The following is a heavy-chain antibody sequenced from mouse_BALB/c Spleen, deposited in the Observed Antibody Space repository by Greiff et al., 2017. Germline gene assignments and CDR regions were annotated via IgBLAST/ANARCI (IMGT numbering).Heavy chain of an antibody. CDR3: ARAGDYRYDDAMDY. CDR2: ISYDGSN. CDR1: GYSITSGYY. Sequence: VQLKESGPGLVKPSQSLSLTCSVTGYSITSGYYWNWIRQFPGNKLEWMGYISYDGSNNYNPSLKNRISITRDTSKNQFFLKLKSVTTEDTATYYCARAGDYRYDDAMDYWGQGTSVTVSS. J-gene: IGHJ4*01. V-gene: IGHV3-6*02. D-gene: IGHD2-14*01.